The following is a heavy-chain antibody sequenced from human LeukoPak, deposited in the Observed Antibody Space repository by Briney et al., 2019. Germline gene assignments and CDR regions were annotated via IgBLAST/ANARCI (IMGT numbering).Heavy chain of an antibody. D-gene: IGHD3-22*01. Sequence: GGSLRLSCAASEFTFSSYAMQWVRQAPGKGLEWVSVIYSGGSTYYADSVKGRFTISRDNSKNTLYLQMNSLRAGDTAVYYCARTPPVFYYYDSSGFDYWGQGTLVTVSS. V-gene: IGHV3-66*01. J-gene: IGHJ4*02. CDR3: ARTPPVFYYYDSSGFDY. CDR2: IYSGGST. CDR1: EFTFSSYA.